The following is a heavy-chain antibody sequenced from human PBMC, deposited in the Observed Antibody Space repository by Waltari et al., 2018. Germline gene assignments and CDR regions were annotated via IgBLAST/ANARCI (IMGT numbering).Heavy chain of an antibody. CDR3: ARGGGAHPYYDFWSGYPPYYYMDV. CDR2: IYYSGST. Sequence: QVQLQESGPGLVKPSETLSITCTVSGGSISSYYWTWIRQHTAKGLEWIGYIYYSGSTNYNPSLKSRVTISVDTSKNQFSLKLSSVTAADTAVYYCARGGGAHPYYDFWSGYPPYYYMDVWGKGTTVTVSS. J-gene: IGHJ6*03. D-gene: IGHD3-3*01. V-gene: IGHV4-59*01. CDR1: GGSISSYY.